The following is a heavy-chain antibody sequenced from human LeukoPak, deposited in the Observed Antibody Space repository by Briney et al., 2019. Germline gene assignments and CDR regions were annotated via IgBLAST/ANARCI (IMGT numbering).Heavy chain of an antibody. Sequence: GGSLRLSCTASGFTFSTYSMDWVRQAPGKGLEWVSSISTSGTYIYYADSLKGRFTISRDNAKNSLYLQMNSLRAEDTAVYYCARGSEYSSSSNWLDPWGQGTLVTVSS. D-gene: IGHD6-6*01. CDR1: GFTFSTYS. CDR3: ARGSEYSSSSNWLDP. J-gene: IGHJ5*02. V-gene: IGHV3-21*01. CDR2: ISTSGTYI.